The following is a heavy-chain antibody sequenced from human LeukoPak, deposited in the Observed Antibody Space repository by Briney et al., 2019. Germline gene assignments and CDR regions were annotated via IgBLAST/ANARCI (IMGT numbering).Heavy chain of an antibody. CDR3: ARRLLYSSSSYRYFDL. CDR2: IDPSDSYT. D-gene: IGHD6-6*01. CDR1: GYSFTSDW. V-gene: IGHV5-10-1*01. Sequence: GESLKISCKGSGYSFTSDWISWVRQMPGKGLEWMGRIDPSDSYTNYSPSFQGHVTTSADKSISTAYLQWSSLKASDTDMYYCARRLLYSSSSYRYFDLWGRGTLVTVSS. J-gene: IGHJ2*01.